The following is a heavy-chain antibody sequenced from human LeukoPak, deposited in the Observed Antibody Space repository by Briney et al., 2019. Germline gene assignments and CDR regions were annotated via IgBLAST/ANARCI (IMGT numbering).Heavy chain of an antibody. V-gene: IGHV3-23*01. CDR1: GFTFSSYA. D-gene: IGHD4-17*01. Sequence: GGSLRLSCAASGFTFSSYAMSWVRQAPGKGLEWVSAISGSGGSTYYADSVKGRFTISRDNAKNSLYLQMNSLRAEDTAVYYCARGFNDYGDYGAFDIWGQGTMVTVSS. CDR2: ISGSGGST. CDR3: ARGFNDYGDYGAFDI. J-gene: IGHJ3*02.